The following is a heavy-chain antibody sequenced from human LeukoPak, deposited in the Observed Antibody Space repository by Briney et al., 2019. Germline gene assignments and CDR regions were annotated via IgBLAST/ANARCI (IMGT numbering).Heavy chain of an antibody. CDR1: GYRFTSYW. Sequence: GESLQISCQGSGYRFTSYWIGWVRQVPGKGLEWMGIIYPGDSDTRYSPSFQGQVTISADKSISTAYLQWSSLKASDTAMYYCARSRRARLGYYDSSGYPIFDAFDIWGQGTMVTVSS. CDR2: IYPGDSDT. CDR3: ARSRRARLGYYDSSGYPIFDAFDI. D-gene: IGHD3-22*01. V-gene: IGHV5-51*01. J-gene: IGHJ3*02.